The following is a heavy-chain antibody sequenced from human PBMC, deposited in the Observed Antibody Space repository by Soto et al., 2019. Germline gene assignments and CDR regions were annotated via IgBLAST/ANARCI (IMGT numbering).Heavy chain of an antibody. CDR3: AKASTAYYYDGMDV. CDR2: ISGSGGTT. Sequence: EVQLLESGGGWVQPGGSLRLSCAASGFKFSSYDMNWVRQAPGKGLEWVSGISGSGGTTYYADSVKGRFTISRDNPKNTLYLQMSTLRAEATAVYYCAKASTAYYYDGMDVWGQGTTVSVSS. CDR1: GFKFSSYD. V-gene: IGHV3-23*01. J-gene: IGHJ6*02. D-gene: IGHD2-2*01.